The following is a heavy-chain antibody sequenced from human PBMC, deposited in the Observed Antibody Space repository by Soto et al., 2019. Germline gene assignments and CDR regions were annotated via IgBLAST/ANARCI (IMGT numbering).Heavy chain of an antibody. D-gene: IGHD3-3*01. CDR2: INHTGGT. CDR1: GGSVNGYY. CDR3: ATRITVFGLLIPPFDP. V-gene: IGHV4-34*01. J-gene: IGHJ5*02. Sequence: SETLSLTCAVYGGSVNGYYWNWIRQPPGKGLEWIGEINHTGGTHYNPPLKSRVTTSVDTSKNQFSLRLSSVTAADTAIYYCATRITVFGLLIPPFDPWGQGTQVTVSS.